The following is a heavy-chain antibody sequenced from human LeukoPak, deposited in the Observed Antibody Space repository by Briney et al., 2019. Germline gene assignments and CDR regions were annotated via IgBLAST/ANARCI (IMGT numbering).Heavy chain of an antibody. CDR2: ISSGSSTT. CDR3: AREKIVVVTAIREAFDI. J-gene: IGHJ3*02. V-gene: IGHV3-48*02. Sequence: PGGSLRLSWAASGFTFSSYSMNWVRQAPGKGLEWVSYISSGSSTTYYADSVKGRFTISRDNGKNSLCLQMNSLRDEDTAVYYCAREKIVVVTAIREAFDIWGQGTMVTVSS. CDR1: GFTFSSYS. D-gene: IGHD2-21*02.